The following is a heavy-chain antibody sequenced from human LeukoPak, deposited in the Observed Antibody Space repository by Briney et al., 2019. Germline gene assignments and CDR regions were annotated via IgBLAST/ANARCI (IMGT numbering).Heavy chain of an antibody. D-gene: IGHD6-13*01. Sequence: PSETLSLTCSVSGGSISPYYWSWIRQPPGKGMEWIAYIYYTGDTNYNPSLKSRVTISVDTSKNQFSLTLSSVTAADTAVYYCARHHPKGCSSAWYYFDFWGQGSLVTVSS. CDR1: GGSISPYY. J-gene: IGHJ4*02. V-gene: IGHV4-59*08. CDR2: IYYTGDT. CDR3: ARHHPKGCSSAWYYFDF.